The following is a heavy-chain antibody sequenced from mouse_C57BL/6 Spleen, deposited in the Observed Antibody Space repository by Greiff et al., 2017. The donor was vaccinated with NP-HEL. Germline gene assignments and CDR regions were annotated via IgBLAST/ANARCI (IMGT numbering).Heavy chain of an antibody. V-gene: IGHV1-52*01. J-gene: IGHJ2*01. D-gene: IGHD2-3*01. CDR2: IDPSDSET. Sequence: QVQLQQPGAELVRPGSSVKLSCKASGYTFTSYWMHWVKQRPIQGLEWIGNIDPSDSETHYNQKFKDKATLTVDKSSSTAYMQLSSLTSEDSAVYYCARSGGLLPYFDYWGQGTTLKVSS. CDR3: ARSGGLLPYFDY. CDR1: GYTFTSYW.